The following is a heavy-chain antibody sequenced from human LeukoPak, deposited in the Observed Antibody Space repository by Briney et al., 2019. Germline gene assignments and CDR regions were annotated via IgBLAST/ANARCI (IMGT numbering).Heavy chain of an antibody. Sequence: GRSLRLSCAASGFTFSSYGMHWVRQAPGKGLEWVAVISYDGSNKYYADSVKGRFTISRDNSKNTLYLQMNSVRAEDTAVYYCAKDVIAAAGARGFFDYWGQGTLVTVSS. CDR1: GFTFSSYG. D-gene: IGHD6-13*01. V-gene: IGHV3-30*18. CDR2: ISYDGSNK. CDR3: AKDVIAAAGARGFFDY. J-gene: IGHJ4*02.